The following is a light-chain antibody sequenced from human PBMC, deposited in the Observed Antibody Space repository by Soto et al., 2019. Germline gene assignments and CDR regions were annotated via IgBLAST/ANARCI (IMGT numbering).Light chain of an antibody. CDR3: QQYNSYSWT. V-gene: IGKV1-5*03. CDR2: EEY. CDR1: QSVSNW. Sequence: DIQMTQSPSNLSASAGDXVXXTCRVSQSVSNWLAWYQKKKGKENKILIYEEYSLEGGVQSRFAGSGYGTELTLTISRLKTDDFETYYCQQYNSYSWTFGQGTKVDIK. J-gene: IGKJ1*01.